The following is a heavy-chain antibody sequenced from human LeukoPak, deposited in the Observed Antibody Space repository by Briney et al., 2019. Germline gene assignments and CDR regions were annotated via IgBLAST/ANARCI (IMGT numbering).Heavy chain of an antibody. D-gene: IGHD6-13*01. CDR3: ARAHSSSFLGSGFDV. CDR2: ISSASTHI. CDR1: GFTFTTYN. V-gene: IGHV3-21*01. J-gene: IGHJ3*01. Sequence: GGSLRLSCAASGFTFTTYNMNWVRQAPGKGLEWVSSISSASTHIYYADSVKGRFTISRDNAKNSLYLQMNGLRVGDTAVYYCARAHSSSFLGSGFDVWGQGTMVTVSS.